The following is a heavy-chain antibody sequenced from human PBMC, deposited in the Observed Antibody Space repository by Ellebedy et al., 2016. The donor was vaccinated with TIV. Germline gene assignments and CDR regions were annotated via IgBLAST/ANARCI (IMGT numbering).Heavy chain of an antibody. CDR1: GFTFSSYW. CDR2: INSDGSLT. V-gene: IGHV3-74*01. D-gene: IGHD7-27*01. Sequence: ESLKISXTASGFTFSSYWMHWVRQAPGKGLVWVSRINSDGSLTHYADSVRGRFTISRDYAKNTVFLQMSSLGVEDTAVYYCVRDNTGSSPSYFYGADVWGQGTTVTVSS. CDR3: VRDNTGSSPSYFYGADV. J-gene: IGHJ6*02.